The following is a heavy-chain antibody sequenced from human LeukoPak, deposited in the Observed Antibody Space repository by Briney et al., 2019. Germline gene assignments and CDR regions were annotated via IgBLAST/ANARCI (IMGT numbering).Heavy chain of an antibody. V-gene: IGHV4-59*01. CDR1: GGPISSYY. D-gene: IGHD5-18*01. J-gene: IGHJ3*02. Sequence: PSETLSLTCTVSGGPISSYYWSWIRQPPGKGLEWIGYIYYSGSTNYNPSLKSRVTISVDTSKNQFSLKLSSVTAADTAVYYCARDLGYSYGRGAFDIWGQGTMVTVSS. CDR2: IYYSGST. CDR3: ARDLGYSYGRGAFDI.